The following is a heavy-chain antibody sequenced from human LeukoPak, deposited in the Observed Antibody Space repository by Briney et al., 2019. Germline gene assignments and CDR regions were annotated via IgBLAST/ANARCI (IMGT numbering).Heavy chain of an antibody. CDR2: FDPEDDET. CDR1: GYSLTELS. CDR3: ARDYYDSSGYHDY. V-gene: IGHV1-24*01. D-gene: IGHD3-22*01. Sequence: GASVKVSCKVSGYSLTELSIHWVRQAPAKGLEWLGGFDPEDDETIYAQKLQGRVTMTEDTSTDTAYMELSRLRSDDTAVYYCARDYYDSSGYHDYWGQGTLVTVSS. J-gene: IGHJ4*02.